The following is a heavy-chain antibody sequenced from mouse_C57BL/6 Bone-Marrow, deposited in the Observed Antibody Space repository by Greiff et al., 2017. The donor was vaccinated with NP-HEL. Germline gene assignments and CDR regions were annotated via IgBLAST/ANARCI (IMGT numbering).Heavy chain of an antibody. J-gene: IGHJ4*01. CDR2: ISDGGSYT. CDR1: GFTFSSYA. D-gene: IGHD2-4*01. Sequence: DVKLVESGGGLVKPGGSLKLSCAASGFTFSSYAMSWVRQTPEKRLEWVATISDGGSYTYYPDNVKGRFTISRDNAKNNLYLQMSHLKSEDTAMYYCARGYYEGYAMDYWGQGTSVTVSS. V-gene: IGHV5-4*03. CDR3: ARGYYEGYAMDY.